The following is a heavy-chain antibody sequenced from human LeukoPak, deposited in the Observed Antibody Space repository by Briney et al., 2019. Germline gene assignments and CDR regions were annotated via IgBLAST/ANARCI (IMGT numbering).Heavy chain of an antibody. Sequence: GGSLRLSCAASGFTFSTFAIYWVRQAPGKGLEYVSSISSNGGSTYYANSVKGRFTISRDNSKNTLYLQMGSLRAEDMAVYYCARDRFGELSVDYWGQGTLVTVSS. CDR3: ARDRFGELSVDY. CDR1: GFTFSTFA. CDR2: ISSNGGST. V-gene: IGHV3-64*01. D-gene: IGHD3-10*01. J-gene: IGHJ4*02.